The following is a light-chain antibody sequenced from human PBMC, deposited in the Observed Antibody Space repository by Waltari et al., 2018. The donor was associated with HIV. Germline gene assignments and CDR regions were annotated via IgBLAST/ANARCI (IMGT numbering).Light chain of an antibody. J-gene: IGKJ2*03. CDR1: QSLLHSNGYNY. Sequence: DIVMTQPPLSLPVTPGEPASISCRSSQSLLHSNGYNYLDWYLQKPGQSPQLLIFLGSNRASGVPDRFRGSGSGTDFTLKISRVEAEDVGVYYCMQALQTPYSFGQGTKLEIK. CDR3: MQALQTPYS. CDR2: LGS. V-gene: IGKV2-28*01.